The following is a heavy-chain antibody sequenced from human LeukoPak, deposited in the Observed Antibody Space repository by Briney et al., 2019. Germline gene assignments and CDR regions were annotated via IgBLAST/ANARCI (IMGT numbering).Heavy chain of an antibody. D-gene: IGHD6-19*01. V-gene: IGHV1-2*04. CDR1: GYTFTGYY. CDR2: INPNSGGT. CDR3: ARDRGAVAGIDY. J-gene: IGHJ4*02. Sequence: ASVKVSCKASGYTFTGYYMHWVRQAPGQGLEWMGWINPNSGGTNYAQKFQGWVTMTRGTSISTAYMELSSLRSEDTAVYYCARDRGAVAGIDYWGQGTLVTVSS.